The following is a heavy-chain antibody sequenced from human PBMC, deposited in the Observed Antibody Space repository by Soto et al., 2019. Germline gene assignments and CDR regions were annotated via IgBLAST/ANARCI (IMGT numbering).Heavy chain of an antibody. CDR1: GLTFINYI. J-gene: IGHJ6*02. CDR2: IDSSSAYI. V-gene: IGHV3-21*01. Sequence: GSLRLSCVASGLTFINYIMNWFRQAPVKGLEWVSSIDSSSAYIYYADSVKGRFTISRDNAKNSLYLEMNSLRVEDTAVYYCARHGGMDVWGQGTTVTVSS. CDR3: ARHGGMDV.